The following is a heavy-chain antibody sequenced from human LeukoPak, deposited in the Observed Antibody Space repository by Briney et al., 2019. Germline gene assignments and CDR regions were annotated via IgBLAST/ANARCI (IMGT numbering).Heavy chain of an antibody. V-gene: IGHV1-46*01. D-gene: IGHD3-10*01. Sequence: ASVKVSCKASGYTFTSYYMHWVRQAPGQGLEWMGIINPSGGSTSYAQKFQGRVTMTRDTSTSTVYMELSSLRSEDTAVYYCARAITMVRGVIKGYYMDVWGKGTTVTVSS. CDR1: GYTFTSYY. CDR3: ARAITMVRGVIKGYYMDV. CDR2: INPSGGST. J-gene: IGHJ6*03.